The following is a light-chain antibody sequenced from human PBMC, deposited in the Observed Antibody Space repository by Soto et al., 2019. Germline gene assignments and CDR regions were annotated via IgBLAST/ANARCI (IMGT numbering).Light chain of an antibody. CDR3: QQYKNIPIT. CDR1: QDIRNY. V-gene: IGKV1-33*01. Sequence: DIQMTQSPSSLSASVGDRVTITCQASQDIRNYLNWYQQKPGKAPKLLIYDASYLETGVPSRFSGRGSGTAFTFTISSLQPEDSATYYCQQYKNIPITFGGGTKVEIK. J-gene: IGKJ4*01. CDR2: DAS.